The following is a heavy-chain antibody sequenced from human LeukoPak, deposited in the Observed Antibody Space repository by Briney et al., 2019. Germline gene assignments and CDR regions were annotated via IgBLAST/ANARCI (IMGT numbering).Heavy chain of an antibody. CDR2: ISGSGGST. J-gene: IGHJ4*02. V-gene: IGHV3-23*01. CDR3: ARDEDITMIRGVMNY. Sequence: GGSLRLSCAASGFTFSSYAMSWVRQAPGKGLEWVSAISGSGGSTYYADSVKGRFTNSRDNAQNSLYLQMNSLRAEDTAVYYCARDEDITMIRGVMNYWGQGTLVTVSS. CDR1: GFTFSSYA. D-gene: IGHD3-10*01.